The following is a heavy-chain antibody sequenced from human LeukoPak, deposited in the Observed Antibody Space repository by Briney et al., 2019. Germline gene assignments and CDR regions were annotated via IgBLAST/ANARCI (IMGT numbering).Heavy chain of an antibody. CDR1: GYTFTGYY. CDR3: ARDLGNLYYDSSGYYGY. Sequence: GASVKVSCKASGYTFTGYYIHWVRQAPGQGLEWMGRINPNSGGTNYAQKFQGRVTMTRDTSISTAYMELSRLRSDDTAVYYCARDLGNLYYDSSGYYGYWGQGTLVTVSS. CDR2: INPNSGGT. D-gene: IGHD3-22*01. J-gene: IGHJ4*02. V-gene: IGHV1-2*06.